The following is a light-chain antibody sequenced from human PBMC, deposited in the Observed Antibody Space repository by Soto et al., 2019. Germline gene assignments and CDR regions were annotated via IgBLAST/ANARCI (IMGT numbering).Light chain of an antibody. V-gene: IGKV3-20*01. CDR2: GAS. J-gene: IGKJ1*01. Sequence: EIILTQSPGTLSLSQGERATLSCRASQSVSSSYLAWYQQKPGQAPRLLIYGASARATGIPDRFSGSGSGTDFTLTITRLEPEDFAIYYCQQYSRSPPTFGRGTKV. CDR3: QQYSRSPPT. CDR1: QSVSSSY.